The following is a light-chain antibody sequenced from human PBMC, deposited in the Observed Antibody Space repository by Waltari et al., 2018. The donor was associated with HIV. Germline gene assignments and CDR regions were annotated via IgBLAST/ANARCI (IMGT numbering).Light chain of an antibody. CDR1: SSNIGSGYD. J-gene: IGLJ3*02. CDR2: PNT. Sequence: QSVLTQPPSVSGAPGQRVSISCSGGSSNIGSGYDVHWYQQFPGRAPKVLIYPNTNRPSGVPYRFSGSKSGYSASLVITGLQAEDDADYYCQSYDSSLSGWVFGGGTKLTVL. V-gene: IGLV1-40*01. CDR3: QSYDSSLSGWV.